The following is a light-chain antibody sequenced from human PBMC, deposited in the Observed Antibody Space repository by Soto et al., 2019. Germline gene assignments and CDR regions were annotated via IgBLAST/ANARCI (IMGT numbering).Light chain of an antibody. V-gene: IGKV1-5*03. CDR1: QSISSW. J-gene: IGKJ4*01. Sequence: DIQMTQSPSTLSASVGDRVTITCRASQSISSWLAWYQQKPGKAPNLLIYKASSLESGVPSRFSGSGSGTEFTLTISSLQTDDFATYYCQQYNSYPTCGGGTKVEIK. CDR2: KAS. CDR3: QQYNSYPT.